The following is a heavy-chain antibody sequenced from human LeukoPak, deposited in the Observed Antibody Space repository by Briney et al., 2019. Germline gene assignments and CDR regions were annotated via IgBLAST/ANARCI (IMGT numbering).Heavy chain of an antibody. D-gene: IGHD3-9*01. Sequence: GESLRLSCAASGFTFSSYWMHWVRQAPGKGLVWVSRINSDGSSTSYADSVKGRFTISRDNAKNTLYLQMNSLRAEDTAVYYCARGYYDILTGYWGYFDYWGQGTLVTVSS. CDR2: INSDGSST. J-gene: IGHJ4*02. CDR1: GFTFSSYW. CDR3: ARGYYDILTGYWGYFDY. V-gene: IGHV3-74*01.